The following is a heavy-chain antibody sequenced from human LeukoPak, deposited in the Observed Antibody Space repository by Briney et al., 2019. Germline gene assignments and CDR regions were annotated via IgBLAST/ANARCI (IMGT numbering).Heavy chain of an antibody. J-gene: IGHJ3*01. CDR3: ARGPMVRGLIYAFDV. CDR2: IYYSGST. D-gene: IGHD3-10*01. V-gene: IGHV4-61*08. Sequence: SQTLSLTCTVSGGSISSGDYYWSWIRQPPGKGLEWIGYIYYSGSTNYSPSLESRVAISLDTSKKQFSLKLSSVTAADTAEYYCARGPMVRGLIYAFDVWGQGTGVTVSS. CDR1: GGSISSGDYY.